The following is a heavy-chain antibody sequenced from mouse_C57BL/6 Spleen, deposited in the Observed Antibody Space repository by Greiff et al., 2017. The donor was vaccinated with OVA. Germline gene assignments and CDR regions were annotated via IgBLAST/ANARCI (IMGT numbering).Heavy chain of an antibody. CDR1: GYTFTDYE. D-gene: IGHD2-1*01. CDR3: TRFSYGNYFDY. V-gene: IGHV1-15*01. Sequence: QVQLQQSGAELVRPGASVTLSCKASGYTFTDYEMHWVKQTPVHGLEWIGAIDPETGGTAYNQKFKGKAILTADKSSSTAYMELRSLTSEDSAVYYGTRFSYGNYFDYWGQGTTLTVSS. J-gene: IGHJ2*01. CDR2: IDPETGGT.